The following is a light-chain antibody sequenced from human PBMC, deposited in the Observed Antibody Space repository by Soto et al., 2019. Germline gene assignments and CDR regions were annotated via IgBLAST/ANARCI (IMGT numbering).Light chain of an antibody. J-gene: IGKJ1*01. CDR1: QSISSW. CDR2: KAS. V-gene: IGKV1-5*03. CDR3: QQDNSYWT. Sequence: DIPMTQSPSTLSASVGDRVTITCRASQSISSWLAWYQQKPGKAPKLLIYKASTLKSGVPSRFSGSGSGTEFTLTISSLQPDDFETYYCQQDNSYWTFGQGTKVEIK.